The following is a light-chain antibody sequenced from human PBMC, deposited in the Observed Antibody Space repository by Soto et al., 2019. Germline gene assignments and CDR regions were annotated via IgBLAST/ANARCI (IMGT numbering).Light chain of an antibody. J-gene: IGKJ2*01. Sequence: DIHLTQSPSFLSASVGDRVSITCRASQGIDSYLAWYQQKSGKAPKLLIYAASTLQSGVPSRFSGSGSGTEFTLTISSLQPEDFATYYCQQLSSYPRTFGQGTKLEIK. V-gene: IGKV1-9*01. CDR1: QGIDSY. CDR2: AAS. CDR3: QQLSSYPRT.